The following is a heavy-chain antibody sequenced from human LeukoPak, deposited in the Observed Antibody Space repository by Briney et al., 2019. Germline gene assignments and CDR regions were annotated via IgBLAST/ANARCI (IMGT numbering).Heavy chain of an antibody. J-gene: IGHJ3*02. V-gene: IGHV3-23*01. Sequence: GGSLRLSCAASGFTFASYAMTWVRQAPGKGLEWVSSISGSGGGTYYADSVKGRFTISRDNSKNTLYLQVNSLRAEDTAMYYCARNILFAFDIWGQGTMVTVSS. CDR3: ARNILFAFDI. CDR2: ISGSGGGT. CDR1: GFTFASYA.